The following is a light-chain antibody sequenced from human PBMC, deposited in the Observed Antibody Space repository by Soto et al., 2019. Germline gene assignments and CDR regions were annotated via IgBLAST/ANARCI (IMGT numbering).Light chain of an antibody. CDR2: DAS. J-gene: IGKJ1*01. CDR3: QQRSNWPRT. CDR1: QSVSSY. V-gene: IGKV3-11*01. Sequence: EIVLTQSPHTLSLSPCERATLSCRASQSVSSYLAWYQQKPGQAPRLLIYDASNRATGIPARFSGSGSGTDFTLTISSLEPEDFAVYYCQQRSNWPRTFGQGTKVDI.